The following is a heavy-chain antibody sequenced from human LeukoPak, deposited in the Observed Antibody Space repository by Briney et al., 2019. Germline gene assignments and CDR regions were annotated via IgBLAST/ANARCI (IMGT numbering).Heavy chain of an antibody. CDR2: IWYDGSNK. V-gene: IGHV3-33*06. J-gene: IGHJ3*02. CDR1: GFTFSSYG. D-gene: IGHD6-13*01. CDR3: AKSWASSSSYYVFDI. Sequence: GGSLRLSCAASGFTFSSYGMHWVRQAPGKGLEWVAVIWYDGSNKYYADSVKGRFTISRDNSKNTLYLQMNTLRAEDTAVYYCAKSWASSSSYYVFDIWGQGTTVTVSS.